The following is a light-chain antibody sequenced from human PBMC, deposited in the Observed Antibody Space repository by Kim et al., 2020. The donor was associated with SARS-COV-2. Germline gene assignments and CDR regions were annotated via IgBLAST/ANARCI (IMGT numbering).Light chain of an antibody. Sequence: EIVLTQSPATLSLSPGERATLSCRASQSVSSYLAWYQQKPGQAPRLLIYDASNRATGIPARFSGSGSGTDFTLTISSLEPEDFAVYYCQQRPNWPLTFGGGTKVDIK. V-gene: IGKV3-11*01. CDR3: QQRPNWPLT. CDR1: QSVSSY. J-gene: IGKJ4*01. CDR2: DAS.